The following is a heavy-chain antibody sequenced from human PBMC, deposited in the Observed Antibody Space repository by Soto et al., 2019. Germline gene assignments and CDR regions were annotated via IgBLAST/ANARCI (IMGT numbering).Heavy chain of an antibody. J-gene: IGHJ4*02. D-gene: IGHD2-15*01. V-gene: IGHV4-59*01. Sequence: PSETLSLTCTVSGGSISSYYWSWIRQPPGKGLEWIGYIYYSGSTNYNPSLKSRVTISVDTSKNQFSLKLSSVTAADTAVYYCARGYCSGGSRCFDYWGQGTLVTVSS. CDR1: GGSISSYY. CDR2: IYYSGST. CDR3: ARGYCSGGSRCFDY.